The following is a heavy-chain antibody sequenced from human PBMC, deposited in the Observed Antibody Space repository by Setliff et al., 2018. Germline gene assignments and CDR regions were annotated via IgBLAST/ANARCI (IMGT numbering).Heavy chain of an antibody. D-gene: IGHD3-10*01. CDR3: ARRWNFGPYGSGIHDGFDM. V-gene: IGHV4-34*01. CDR2: INHYGIT. J-gene: IGHJ3*02. CDR1: DGSFSDYY. Sequence: LSLTCAVYDGSFSDYYWSWIRQPPGKGLEWIGEINHYGITNYKSSLRSRVTISLDTSENQFSLKLNSVTAADTAVYYCARRWNFGPYGSGIHDGFDMWGQGTMVTVSS.